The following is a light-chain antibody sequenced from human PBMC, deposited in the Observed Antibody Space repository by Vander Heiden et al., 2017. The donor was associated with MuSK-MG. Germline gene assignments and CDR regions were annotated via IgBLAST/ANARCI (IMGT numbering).Light chain of an antibody. Sequence: QSVLTQPPSVSVAPGQRVTIPCPGLSHIIGAGYDVHWYQQLPGTAPNLLIYGNSNRPAGVPYRFSGSKSGTSASLAITGLQAEDEADYDCQSYYSSLSARVFGGGTKLTVL. CDR2: GNS. CDR1: SHIIGAGYD. CDR3: QSYYSSLSARV. V-gene: IGLV1-40*01. J-gene: IGLJ2*01.